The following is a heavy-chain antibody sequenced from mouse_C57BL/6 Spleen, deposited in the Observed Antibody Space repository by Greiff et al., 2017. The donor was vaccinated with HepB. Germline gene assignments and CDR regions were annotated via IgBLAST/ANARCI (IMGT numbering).Heavy chain of an antibody. CDR1: GYTFTSYW. D-gene: IGHD2-3*01. V-gene: IGHV1-69*01. J-gene: IGHJ4*01. Sequence: QVQLQQPGAELVMPGASVKLSCKASGYTFTSYWMHWVKQRPGQGLEWIGEIDPSDSYTNYNQKFKGKYTLTVDKSSSTAYMQLSSLTSEDSAVYYCARNDAPYAMDYWGQGTSVTVSS. CDR3: ARNDAPYAMDY. CDR2: IDPSDSYT.